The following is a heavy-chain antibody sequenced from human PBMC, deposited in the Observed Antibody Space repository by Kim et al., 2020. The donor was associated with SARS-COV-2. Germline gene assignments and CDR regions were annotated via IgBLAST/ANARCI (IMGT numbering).Heavy chain of an antibody. V-gene: IGHV3-23*01. J-gene: IGHJ5*02. CDR2: ISGSGGST. D-gene: IGHD2-2*02. Sequence: GGSLRLSCAASGFTFSSYAMSWVRQAPGKGLEWVSAISGSGGSTYYADSVKGRFTISRDNSKNTLYLQMNSLRAEDTAVYYCAKDRTGEVVPAAIKLAAAKRAPTFDPWGQGTLVTVSS. CDR3: AKDRTGEVVPAAIKLAAAKRAPTFDP. CDR1: GFTFSSYA.